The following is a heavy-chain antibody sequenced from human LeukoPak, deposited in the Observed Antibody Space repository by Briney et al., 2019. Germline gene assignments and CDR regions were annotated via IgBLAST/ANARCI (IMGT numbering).Heavy chain of an antibody. J-gene: IGHJ4*02. D-gene: IGHD2-2*01. Sequence: GGSLRLSCAASGFTFSSYAMHWVRQAPGKGLEWVAVISYDENSKYYADSVKGRFTISRDNSKNTVSLQMNSLRAEDTAVYYCAKALLSDYSSSGDYWGQGTLVTVSS. CDR2: ISYDENSK. V-gene: IGHV3-30-3*01. CDR1: GFTFSSYA. CDR3: AKALLSDYSSSGDY.